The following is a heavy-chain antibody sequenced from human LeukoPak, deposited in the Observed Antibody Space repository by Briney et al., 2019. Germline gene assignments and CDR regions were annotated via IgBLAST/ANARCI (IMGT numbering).Heavy chain of an antibody. CDR3: AKGYDSSGYYLDH. Sequence: GGSLRLSCAASGFSFSSYGMHWVRQALGKGLEWVAYMRSDGSTKYYADSVKGRFTISRDNSKNTLYLQMNSLRPEDTAVYYCAKGYDSSGYYLDHWGQGTLVTVSS. V-gene: IGHV3-30*02. D-gene: IGHD3-22*01. CDR2: MRSDGSTK. CDR1: GFSFSSYG. J-gene: IGHJ4*02.